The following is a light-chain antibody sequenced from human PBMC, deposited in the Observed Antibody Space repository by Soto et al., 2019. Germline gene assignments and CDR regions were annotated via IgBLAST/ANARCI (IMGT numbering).Light chain of an antibody. Sequence: IQMTQSPSTLSASVGDRVTFTCRASHNIERWMAWYQQKPGKAPSLLIFDASTLHSGVPSRFSGSGSGTDFTLTISSLQPDDFATYYCQQFAISTTFGQGTKVEVK. CDR2: DAS. V-gene: IGKV1-5*01. J-gene: IGKJ1*01. CDR3: QQFAISTT. CDR1: HNIERW.